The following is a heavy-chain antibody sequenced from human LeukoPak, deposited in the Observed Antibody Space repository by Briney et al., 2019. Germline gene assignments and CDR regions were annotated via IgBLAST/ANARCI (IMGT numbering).Heavy chain of an antibody. V-gene: IGHV4-59*08. CDR3: ARHGYFGSGSTYYYGMDV. Sequence: PSETLSLTCTVSGGSISSYYWSWIRQPPGKGLEWIGYIYYSGSTNYNPSLKSRVTISVDTSENQFSLKLSSVTAADTAVYYCARHGYFGSGSTYYYGMDVWGQGTTVTVSS. CDR2: IYYSGST. CDR1: GGSISSYY. J-gene: IGHJ6*02. D-gene: IGHD3-10*01.